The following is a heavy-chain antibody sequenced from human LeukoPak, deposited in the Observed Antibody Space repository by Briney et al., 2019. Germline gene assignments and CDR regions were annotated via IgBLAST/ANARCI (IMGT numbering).Heavy chain of an antibody. D-gene: IGHD3-10*01. CDR3: ARGTGGSGSYFPLFDY. J-gene: IGHJ4*02. Sequence: SVKVSCKASGGTFSSYAISWVRQAPGQGLEWMGGIIPIFGTANYAQKFQGRVTMTRDMSTSTVYMELSSLRSEDTAVYYCARGTGGSGSYFPLFDYWGQGTLVTVSS. CDR1: GGTFSSYA. CDR2: IIPIFGTA. V-gene: IGHV1-69*05.